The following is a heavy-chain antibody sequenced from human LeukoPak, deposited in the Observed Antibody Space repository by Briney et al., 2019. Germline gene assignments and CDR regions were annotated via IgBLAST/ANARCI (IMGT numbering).Heavy chain of an antibody. CDR3: AKAAKFYYGSQTYYYFDY. Sequence: GSLRLSCAASGFTFSSYGMSWVRQPPGKGLEWIGYIYHSGPSNYNPSLKSRVAMSVDTSKSQFSLSLTSVTTADTAVYYCAKAAKFYYGSQTYYYFDYWGQGILVTVSS. D-gene: IGHD3-10*01. J-gene: IGHJ4*02. V-gene: IGHV4-59*01. CDR2: IYHSGPS. CDR1: GFTFSSYG.